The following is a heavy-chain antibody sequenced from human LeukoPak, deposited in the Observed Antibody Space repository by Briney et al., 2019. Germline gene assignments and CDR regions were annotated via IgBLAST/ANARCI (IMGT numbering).Heavy chain of an antibody. CDR1: GGSFSGYY. Sequence: SETLSLTCAVYGGSFSGYYWGWIRQPPGKGLGWIGEINHSGSTNYNPSLKSRVTISVDTSKNQFSLKLSSVTAADTAVYYCAREDSGSYSVFDYWGQGTLVTVSS. CDR2: INHSGST. V-gene: IGHV4-34*01. D-gene: IGHD1-26*01. CDR3: AREDSGSYSVFDY. J-gene: IGHJ4*02.